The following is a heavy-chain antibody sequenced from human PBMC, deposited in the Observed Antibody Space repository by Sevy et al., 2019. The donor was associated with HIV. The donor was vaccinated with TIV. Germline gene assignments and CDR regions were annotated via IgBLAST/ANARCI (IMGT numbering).Heavy chain of an antibody. CDR3: ARLSPFYHYMDV. J-gene: IGHJ6*03. Sequence: SETLSLTCGVSGGSISSISNYWGWIRQPPGRELEWIGSLYYEGTTYYNPSLQSRVRISGNTSKNLFSLDLTSVTAADTAVYYSARLSPFYHYMDVWGKGTTVTVSS. CDR1: GGSISSISNY. CDR2: LYYEGTT. V-gene: IGHV4-39*01.